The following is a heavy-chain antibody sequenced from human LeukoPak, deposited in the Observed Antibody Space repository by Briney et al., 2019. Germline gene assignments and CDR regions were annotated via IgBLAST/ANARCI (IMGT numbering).Heavy chain of an antibody. Sequence: PSETLSLTCTVSGGSISSRSYYWGWIRQPPGKGLEWIGSIYYSGSTYYNASLMSRVTTSVDTSKNQFSLKLTSVTAADTAVYYCAIQRLDGTDVWGQGITVTVSS. CDR2: IYYSGST. CDR3: AIQRLDGTDV. CDR1: GGSISSRSYY. V-gene: IGHV4-39*01. J-gene: IGHJ6*02. D-gene: IGHD6-19*01.